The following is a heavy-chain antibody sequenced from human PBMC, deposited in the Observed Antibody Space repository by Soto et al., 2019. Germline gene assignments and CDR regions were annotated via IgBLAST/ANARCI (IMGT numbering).Heavy chain of an antibody. Sequence: GGSLRLSCVASGFTLSNYDLSWVRQAPGKGLEWVSEIGGRGGYPDYAESVKGRFTISRDESRNTLYLQMNSLRAEDTAVYYCAKTSSSGYYLDYWGQGTLVTVSS. J-gene: IGHJ4*02. V-gene: IGHV3-23*01. CDR2: IGGRGGYP. CDR3: AKTSSSGYYLDY. D-gene: IGHD3-22*01. CDR1: GFTLSNYD.